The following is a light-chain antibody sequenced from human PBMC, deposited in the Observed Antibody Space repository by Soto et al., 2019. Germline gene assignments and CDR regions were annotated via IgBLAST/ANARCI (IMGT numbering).Light chain of an antibody. CDR3: QQYYSTPWT. CDR1: QIVLYSSNNKNY. Sequence: DIVMTQSPDSLCVSLGERATINCKSSQIVLYSSNNKNYLAWYQQKPGQPPKLLIYWASTRESGVPDRFSGSGSGTDFTLTISSLQAEDVAVYYCQQYYSTPWTFGQGTKV. V-gene: IGKV4-1*01. CDR2: WAS. J-gene: IGKJ1*01.